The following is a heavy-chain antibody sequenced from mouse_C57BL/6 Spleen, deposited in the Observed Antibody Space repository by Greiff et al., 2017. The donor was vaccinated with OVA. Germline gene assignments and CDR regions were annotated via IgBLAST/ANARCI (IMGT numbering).Heavy chain of an antibody. CDR3: ARWGDYDGFDY. J-gene: IGHJ2*01. Sequence: QVQLQQSGPELVKPGALVKISCKASGYAFSSSWMNWVKQRPGKGLEWIGRIYPGDGDTNYNGKFKGKATLTADKSSSTAYMQLSSLTSEDSAVYFCARWGDYDGFDYWGQGTTLTVSS. CDR2: IYPGDGDT. V-gene: IGHV1-82*01. CDR1: GYAFSSSW. D-gene: IGHD2-4*01.